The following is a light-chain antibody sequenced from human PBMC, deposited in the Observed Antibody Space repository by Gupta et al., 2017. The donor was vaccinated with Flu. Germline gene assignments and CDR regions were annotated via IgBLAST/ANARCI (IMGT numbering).Light chain of an antibody. Sequence: IITTTVKADSIRSDYESGYHQKPGQAPVLLVFCNKSRYSATPARFSGSTYGDTASVTIIGAEAEDEADYYCNSPDRSGNIVIFGGGTKLTVL. CDR3: NSPDRSGNIVI. V-gene: IGLV3-19*01. J-gene: IGLJ2*01. CDR1: SIRSDY. CDR2: CNK.